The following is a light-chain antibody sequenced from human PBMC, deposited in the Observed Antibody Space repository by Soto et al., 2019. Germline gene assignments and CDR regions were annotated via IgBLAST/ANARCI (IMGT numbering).Light chain of an antibody. J-gene: IGLJ1*01. Sequence: QSVLTQPPSASGSPGQSVTISCTGTSSDVGGYNYVSWYQQHPGKAPKLIVYEVSKRPSGVPDRFSGSKSGNTASLTVSGLQAEDEADYCCSSYAGSNNYVFGTGTKSPS. V-gene: IGLV2-8*01. CDR2: EVS. CDR1: SSDVGGYNY. CDR3: SSYAGSNNYV.